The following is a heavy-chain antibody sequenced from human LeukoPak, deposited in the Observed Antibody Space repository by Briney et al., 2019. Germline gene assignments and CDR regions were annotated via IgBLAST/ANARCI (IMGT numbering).Heavy chain of an antibody. Sequence: GGSLRLSCAASGFTFSSYSMNWVRQTPVKGLEWVSSISTSGVFTYYTDSVKGRFTVSRDDAKNSLYLQMNSLRAEDTAVYYCASAVAGGDYWGQGTLVTVSS. D-gene: IGHD6-19*01. CDR1: GFTFSSYS. J-gene: IGHJ4*02. CDR3: ASAVAGGDY. V-gene: IGHV3-21*04. CDR2: ISTSGVFT.